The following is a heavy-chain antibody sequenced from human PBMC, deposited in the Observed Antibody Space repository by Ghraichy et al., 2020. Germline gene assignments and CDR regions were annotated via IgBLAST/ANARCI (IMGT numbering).Heavy chain of an antibody. CDR1: GGTFSSYA. CDR2: IIPIFGTA. CDR3: ARDLAYNYYGSGSYYKDAFDI. Sequence: SVKVSCKASGGTFSSYAISWVRQAPGQGLEWMGGIIPIFGTANYAQKFQGRVTITADKSTSTAYMELSSLRSEDTAVYYCARDLAYNYYGSGSYYKDAFDIWGQGTMVTVSS. D-gene: IGHD3-10*01. J-gene: IGHJ3*02. V-gene: IGHV1-69*06.